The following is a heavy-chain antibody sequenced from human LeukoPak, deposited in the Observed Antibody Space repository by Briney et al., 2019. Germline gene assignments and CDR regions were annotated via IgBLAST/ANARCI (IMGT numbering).Heavy chain of an antibody. Sequence: GRSLRLSCAASGFTFSSYAMHWVRQAPGKGLEWVAVISYDGSNKYYADSVKGRFTISRDNSKNTLYLQMNSLRAEDTAVYYCARDRNWDYYYGMDVWGQGTTVIVSS. V-gene: IGHV3-30-3*01. CDR2: ISYDGSNK. CDR3: ARDRNWDYYYGMDV. CDR1: GFTFSSYA. J-gene: IGHJ6*02. D-gene: IGHD7-27*01.